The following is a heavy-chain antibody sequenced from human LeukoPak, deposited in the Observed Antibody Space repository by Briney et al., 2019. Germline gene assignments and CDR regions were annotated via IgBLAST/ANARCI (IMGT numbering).Heavy chain of an antibody. CDR1: GFTFSSYG. V-gene: IGHV3-30*18. CDR3: AKGLQLWAPIDY. D-gene: IGHD5-18*01. Sequence: GGSLRLSCAASGFTFSSYGMHWVRQAPGKGLEWVAVISYDGSNKYYADSVKGRFTISRDNSKNTLYQQMNSLRAEDTAVYYCAKGLQLWAPIDYWGQGTLVTVSS. CDR2: ISYDGSNK. J-gene: IGHJ4*02.